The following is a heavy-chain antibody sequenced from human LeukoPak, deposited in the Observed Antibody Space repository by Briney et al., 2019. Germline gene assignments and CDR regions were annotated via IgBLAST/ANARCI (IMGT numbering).Heavy chain of an antibody. CDR3: ARGKGYCSGGSCSGRIDY. CDR1: GFTFSDHY. J-gene: IGHJ4*02. V-gene: IGHV3-72*01. D-gene: IGHD2-15*01. CDR2: TRNKANSYTT. Sequence: GGSLRLSCAASGFTFSDHYMDWVRQAPGKGLEWVGRTRNKANSYTTEYAASVKGRFTISRDDSKNSLYLQMSSLKTEGTAVYYCARGKGYCSGGSCSGRIDYWGQGTLVTVSS.